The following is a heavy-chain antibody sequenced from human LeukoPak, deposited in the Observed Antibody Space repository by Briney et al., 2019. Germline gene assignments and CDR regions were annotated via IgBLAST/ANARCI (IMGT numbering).Heavy chain of an antibody. CDR3: AREGAYYYDSSGYYYSDAFDI. CDR1: GYTFTGYG. Sequence: GASVKVSCKASGYTFTGYGISWVRQAPGQGLEWMGWISAYNGNTNYAQKLQGRVTMTTDTSTSTAYMELRSLRSDDTAVYYCAREGAYYYDSSGYYYSDAFDIWGQGTMVTVSS. D-gene: IGHD3-22*01. J-gene: IGHJ3*02. CDR2: ISAYNGNT. V-gene: IGHV1-18*01.